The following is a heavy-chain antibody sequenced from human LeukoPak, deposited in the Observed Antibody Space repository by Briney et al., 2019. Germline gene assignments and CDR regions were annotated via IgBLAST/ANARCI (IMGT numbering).Heavy chain of an antibody. CDR2: ISSSGSTI. D-gene: IGHD3-3*01. CDR1: GFTFSDYY. Sequence: GGSLRLSCAASGFTFSDYYMSWIRQAPGKGLEWVSYISSSGSTIYYAESVKGRFTISGDNAKNSLYVQMNSLRAEDTAVYYCAREARRFLEWFGFDPWGQGTLVTVSS. CDR3: AREARRFLEWFGFDP. J-gene: IGHJ5*02. V-gene: IGHV3-11*01.